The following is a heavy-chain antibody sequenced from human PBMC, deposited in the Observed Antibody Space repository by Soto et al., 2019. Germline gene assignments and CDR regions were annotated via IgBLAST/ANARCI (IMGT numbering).Heavy chain of an antibody. J-gene: IGHJ4*02. V-gene: IGHV3-49*03. D-gene: IGHD2-2*01. Sequence: GGSLRLSCAASGFTFSNYAMSWFRQAPGKGLEWVGFIRSKAYGGTTEYAASVKGRFTISRDDSKSIAYLQMNSLKTEDTAVYYCTLYLEDIVVVPAAMWRRDYWGQGTLVTVSS. CDR1: GFTFSNYA. CDR2: IRSKAYGGTT. CDR3: TLYLEDIVVVPAAMWRRDY.